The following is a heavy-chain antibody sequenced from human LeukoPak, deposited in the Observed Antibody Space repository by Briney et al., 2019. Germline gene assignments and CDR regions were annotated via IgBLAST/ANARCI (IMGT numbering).Heavy chain of an antibody. CDR2: IYYSGST. D-gene: IGHD2-15*01. J-gene: IGHJ6*02. Sequence: SETLSLTCTVSGGSVSSGSYYWSWIRQPPGKGLEWIGYIYYSGSTNYNPSLKSRVTISVDTSKNQFSLKLSSVTAADTAVYYCARGSGGSCYGPKGYCYYGMDVWGQGTTVTVSS. CDR1: GGSVSSGSYY. CDR3: ARGSGGSCYGPKGYCYYGMDV. V-gene: IGHV4-61*01.